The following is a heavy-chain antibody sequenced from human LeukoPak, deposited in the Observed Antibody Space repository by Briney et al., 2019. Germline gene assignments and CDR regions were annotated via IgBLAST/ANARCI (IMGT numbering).Heavy chain of an antibody. CDR1: GYTFTSYY. CDR3: AKSEVPYNYYFDY. J-gene: IGHJ4*02. V-gene: IGHV1-69*06. CDR2: IIPIFGTA. Sequence: GASVKVSCKASGYTFTSYYMHWVRQAPGQGLEWMGGIIPIFGTANYAQKFQGRVTITADKSTSTAYMELSSLRSEDTAVYYCAKSEVPYNYYFDYWGQGTLVTVSS. D-gene: IGHD1-1*01.